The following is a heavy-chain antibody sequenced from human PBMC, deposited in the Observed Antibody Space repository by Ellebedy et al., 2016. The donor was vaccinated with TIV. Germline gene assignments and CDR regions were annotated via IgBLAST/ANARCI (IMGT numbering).Heavy chain of an antibody. J-gene: IGHJ4*02. Sequence: SETLSLTXSVSGASISSYHWSWIRQLPGKGLEWIGYISYSGGTNYNPSLKSRVTMSVDTSKNQFSLKLSSVTTADTAVYYCARGGHSAYDYRIVDYWGRGTLVTVSS. CDR3: ARGGHSAYDYRIVDY. V-gene: IGHV4-59*12. CDR2: ISYSGGT. CDR1: GASISSYH. D-gene: IGHD5-12*01.